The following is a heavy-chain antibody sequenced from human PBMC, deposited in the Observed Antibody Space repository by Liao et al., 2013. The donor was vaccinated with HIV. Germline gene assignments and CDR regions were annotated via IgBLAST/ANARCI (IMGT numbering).Heavy chain of an antibody. Sequence: QVRLQQWGAGLLKPSETLSLTCAVYGGSFSGYNWSWIRQPPGKGLEWIGEINHSGSTNYNPSLQSRVTISVDTSKNQFSLKLSSVTAADTAVYYCARGSRYFDWILSGPRLITDAFSFWGQGTMVTVSS. CDR3: ARGSRYFDWILSGPRLITDAFSF. V-gene: IGHV4-34*01. CDR1: GGSFSGYN. D-gene: IGHD3-9*01. CDR2: INHSGST. J-gene: IGHJ3*01.